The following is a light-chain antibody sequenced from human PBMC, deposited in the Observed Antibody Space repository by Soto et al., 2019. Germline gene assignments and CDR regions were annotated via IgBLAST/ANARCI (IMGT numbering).Light chain of an antibody. CDR3: SSHTLSRALQV. CDR2: DVS. Sequence: QSALTQPASVSGSPGQSVTISCSGTTSDVGASNYVSWYQHLPGKAPKLIIFDVSNRPSGVSNRFSGSKSGNTASLTISGLQAEDEADYYCSSHTLSRALQVFGTGTKLTVL. J-gene: IGLJ1*01. V-gene: IGLV2-14*03. CDR1: TSDVGASNY.